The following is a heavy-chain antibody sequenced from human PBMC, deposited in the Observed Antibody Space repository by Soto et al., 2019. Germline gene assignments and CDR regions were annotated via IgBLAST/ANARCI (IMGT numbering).Heavy chain of an antibody. D-gene: IGHD6-13*01. V-gene: IGHV1-69*13. Sequence: SVKVSCKASGGTFSSYSISWVLQAPGQGLEWMGGIIPIFGTANYAQKFQGRVTITADESTSTAYMELSSLRSEDTAVYYCARVSSSSSTIDYWGQGTLVTVSS. CDR1: GGTFSSYS. CDR3: ARVSSSSSTIDY. J-gene: IGHJ4*02. CDR2: IIPIFGTA.